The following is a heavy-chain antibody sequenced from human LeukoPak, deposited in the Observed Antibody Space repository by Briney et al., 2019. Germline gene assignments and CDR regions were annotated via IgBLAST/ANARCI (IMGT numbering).Heavy chain of an antibody. CDR3: ARELDH. Sequence: GGSLRLSCAGSGFTFSDSWMHWVRQAPGKGLVWVSRIKTDGSHVNYADSVEGRFTISRDNAKNTLYLQMNSLRAEDTAVYYCARELDHWGQGTLVTVSS. V-gene: IGHV3-74*01. D-gene: IGHD1-1*01. J-gene: IGHJ1*01. CDR2: IKTDGSHV. CDR1: GFTFSDSW.